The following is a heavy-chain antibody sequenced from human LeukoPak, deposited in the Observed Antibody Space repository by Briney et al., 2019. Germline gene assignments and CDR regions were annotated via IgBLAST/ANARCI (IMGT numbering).Heavy chain of an antibody. CDR1: GFTFSSYA. Sequence: GGSLRLSCAASGFTFSSYAMSWVRQAPGKGLEWVAVISYDGSNKYYADSVKGRFTISRNNSKNTLYLQMNSLRAEDTAVYYCARGGGNCLDYWGQGTLVAVSS. CDR3: ARGGGNCLDY. CDR2: ISYDGSNK. V-gene: IGHV3-30-3*01. D-gene: IGHD3-16*01. J-gene: IGHJ4*02.